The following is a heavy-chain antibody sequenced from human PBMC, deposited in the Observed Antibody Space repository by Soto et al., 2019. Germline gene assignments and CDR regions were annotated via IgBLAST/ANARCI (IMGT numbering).Heavy chain of an antibody. J-gene: IGHJ4*02. D-gene: IGHD3-22*01. V-gene: IGHV3-33*01. CDR1: GFTFGSYG. CDR2: IWYDGSNK. Sequence: GGSLRLSCAASGFTFGSYGMHWVRQAPGKGLEWVAVIWYDGSNKYYADSVKGRFTISRDNSKNTLYLQMNSLRAEDTAVYYCARDVAAYYYDSKVGPDYWGQGTLVTVSS. CDR3: ARDVAAYYYDSKVGPDY.